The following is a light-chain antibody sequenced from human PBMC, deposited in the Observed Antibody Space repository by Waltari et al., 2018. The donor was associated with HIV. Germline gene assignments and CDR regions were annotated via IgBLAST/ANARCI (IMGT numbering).Light chain of an antibody. Sequence: QSALTQPASVSGSPGQSITISCTGTSRDVGGYKYVSWYQQHPGKAPKLMIFDVSTRPSGVSNRFSGSKSGNTASLTISGLQAEDEAHYFCSSYSSSTALVVFGGGTKVTVL. CDR2: DVS. V-gene: IGLV2-14*03. J-gene: IGLJ2*01. CDR3: SSYSSSTALVV. CDR1: SRDVGGYKY.